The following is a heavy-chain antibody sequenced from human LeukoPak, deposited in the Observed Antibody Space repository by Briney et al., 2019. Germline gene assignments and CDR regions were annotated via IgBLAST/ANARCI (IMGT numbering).Heavy chain of an antibody. V-gene: IGHV4-34*01. CDR3: ARQQLGARYFDY. D-gene: IGHD6-13*01. J-gene: IGHJ4*02. CDR2: VNHSGSP. CDR1: GGSFSGYY. Sequence: KASETLSLTCAVYGGSFSGYYWNWIRQPPGKGLEWIGEVNHSGSPNYNPSLKSRVTISVDTSKNQFSLKLSSVTATDTAVYYCARQQLGARYFDYWGQGTLVTVSS.